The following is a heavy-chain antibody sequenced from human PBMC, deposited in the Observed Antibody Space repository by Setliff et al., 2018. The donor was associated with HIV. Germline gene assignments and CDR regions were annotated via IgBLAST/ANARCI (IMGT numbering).Heavy chain of an antibody. J-gene: IGHJ4*02. Sequence: SETLSLTCAVYGGSFSGYYWSWIRQPPGKGLEWIGEINHSGSTNYKPSLKSRVTISVDTSKNQFSLRLSSVAAGDTAVYYCARSIVPVASGYYYFEYWGQGTLVTVSS. CDR1: GGSFSGYY. V-gene: IGHV4-34*01. CDR2: INHSGST. D-gene: IGHD3-3*01. CDR3: ARSIVPVASGYYYFEY.